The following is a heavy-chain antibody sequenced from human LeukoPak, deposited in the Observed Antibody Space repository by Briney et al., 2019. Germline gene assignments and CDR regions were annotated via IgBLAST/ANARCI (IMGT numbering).Heavy chain of an antibody. CDR2: IYYSGGT. Sequence: PSETLSLTCAVYGGSFSGYYWSWIRQHPEKGLEWIGYIYYSGGTYYTPSLRSRVTMSVDTSNNQFSLKLSSVTAADSAVYYCARAHYYDSRAFDIWGQGTMVTVSS. CDR3: ARAHYYDSRAFDI. CDR1: GGSFSGYY. V-gene: IGHV4-31*11. J-gene: IGHJ3*02. D-gene: IGHD3-22*01.